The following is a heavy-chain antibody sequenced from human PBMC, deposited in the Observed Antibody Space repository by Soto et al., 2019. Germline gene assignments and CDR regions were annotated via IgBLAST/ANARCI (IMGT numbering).Heavy chain of an antibody. CDR3: ARGDFWSGLYRDAFDI. J-gene: IGHJ3*02. Sequence: SETLSLTCTVSGGSISSGGYYWSWIRQHPGKGLEWIGYIYYSGSTYYNPSLKSRVTISVDTSKNQFSLKLSSVTAADTAVYYCARGDFWSGLYRDAFDIWGQGTMVTVSS. D-gene: IGHD3-3*01. CDR1: GGSISSGGYY. V-gene: IGHV4-31*03. CDR2: IYYSGST.